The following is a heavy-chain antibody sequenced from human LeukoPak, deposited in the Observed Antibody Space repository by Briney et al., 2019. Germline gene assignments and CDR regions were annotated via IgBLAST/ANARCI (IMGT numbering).Heavy chain of an antibody. Sequence: TTSETLFLTCTVSGGSISSNKYYWGWIRQPPGKGLEWIGSIYYSGSTYYNPTLKSRFTIFVDTSKNQFSLKLSSVTAADTAVYYCATPYSGGYQGLDIWGQGTMVTVSS. CDR3: ATPYSGGYQGLDI. CDR2: IYYSGST. D-gene: IGHD1-26*01. J-gene: IGHJ3*02. V-gene: IGHV4-39*01. CDR1: GGSISSNKYY.